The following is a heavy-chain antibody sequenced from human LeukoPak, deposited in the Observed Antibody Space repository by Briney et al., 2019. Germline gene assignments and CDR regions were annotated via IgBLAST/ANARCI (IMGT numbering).Heavy chain of an antibody. CDR3: ARARPIVVVTRLRYYYGMDV. J-gene: IGHJ6*02. CDR2: INHSGST. V-gene: IGHV4-34*01. CDR1: GGSFSGYY. D-gene: IGHD2-21*02. Sequence: SETLSLTCAVYGGSFSGYYWSWIRQPPGKGLEWIGEINHSGSTNYNPSLKSRATISVDTSKNQFSLKLSSVTAADTAVYYCARARPIVVVTRLRYYYGMDVWGQGTTVTVSS.